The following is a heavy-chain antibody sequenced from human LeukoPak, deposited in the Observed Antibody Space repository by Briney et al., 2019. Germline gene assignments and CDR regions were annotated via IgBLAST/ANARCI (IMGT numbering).Heavy chain of an antibody. Sequence: SETLSLTCTVSGGSISSYYWSWIRQPPGKGLEWIGYIYYSGSTNYNASLESRVTISVDTSKNQFSLKLSSVTAADTAVYYCARVGPAAIYYYYYYYMDVWGKGTTVTVSS. CDR3: ARVGPAAIYYYYYYYMDV. CDR1: GGSISSYY. CDR2: IYYSGST. V-gene: IGHV4-59*01. D-gene: IGHD2-2*01. J-gene: IGHJ6*03.